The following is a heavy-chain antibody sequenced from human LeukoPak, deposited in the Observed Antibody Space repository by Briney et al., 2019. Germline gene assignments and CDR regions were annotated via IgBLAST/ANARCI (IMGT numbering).Heavy chain of an antibody. CDR1: GFTFSDYY. J-gene: IGHJ5*01. CDR3: ARDRGNTDPGDWFDS. D-gene: IGHD4-23*01. CDR2: ISGSGSTV. V-gene: IGHV3-11*01. Sequence: GGSLRLSCAASGFTFSDYYMSWIRQAPGKGLEWVSYISGSGSTVYYAASVRGRFTISRDNAKNSLFLQMNSLRAEDTAVYYCARDRGNTDPGDWFDSWGQGTLVTVSS.